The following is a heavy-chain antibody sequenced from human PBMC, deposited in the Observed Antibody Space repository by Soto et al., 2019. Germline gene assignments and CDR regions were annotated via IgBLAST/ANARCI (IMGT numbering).Heavy chain of an antibody. CDR3: ARERLVVPAASYYGMDV. CDR2: INPNSGGT. Sequence: ASVKVSCKASGYTFTGYYMHWVRQAPGQGLEWMGWINPNSGGTNYAQKFQGWVTMTRDTSISTAYMELSRLRSDDTAVYYCARERLVVPAASYYGMDVWGQGTTVTAP. V-gene: IGHV1-2*04. D-gene: IGHD2-2*01. CDR1: GYTFTGYY. J-gene: IGHJ6*02.